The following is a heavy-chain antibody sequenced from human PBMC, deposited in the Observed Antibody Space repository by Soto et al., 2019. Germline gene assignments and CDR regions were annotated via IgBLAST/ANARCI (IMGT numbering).Heavy chain of an antibody. V-gene: IGHV4-59*01. CDR1: GGSMRNVY. CDR3: ARAHAPTLPFDY. CDR2: IFHSGNA. D-gene: IGHD2-15*01. J-gene: IGHJ4*01. Sequence: SETLSLTCTDSGGSMRNVYWSWIRQPPGRRLEWIGFIFHSGNAKYNPSLKSRVTISIDASKSQFSLSLDSVTAADTAVYFCARAHAPTLPFDYWGLGTLVAVSS.